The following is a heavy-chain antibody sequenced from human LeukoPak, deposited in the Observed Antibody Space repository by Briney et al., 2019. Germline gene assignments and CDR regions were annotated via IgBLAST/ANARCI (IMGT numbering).Heavy chain of an antibody. V-gene: IGHV3-15*01. Sequence: PGGSLRLSCTASGFTFLNAFMSWVRQAPGKGLEWVGRIRTKKDGGTTEYAEPVKGRFAFSRDDSRNALYLQMNSLKTEDTAVYYCAADYGDTDDAFDIWGQGTTVTVSS. CDR3: AADYGDTDDAFDI. J-gene: IGHJ3*02. CDR1: GFTFLNAF. CDR2: IRTKKDGGTT. D-gene: IGHD4-17*01.